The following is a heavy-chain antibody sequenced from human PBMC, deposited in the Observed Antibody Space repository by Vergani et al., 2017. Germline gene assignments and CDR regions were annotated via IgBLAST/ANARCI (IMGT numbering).Heavy chain of an antibody. D-gene: IGHD3-3*01. J-gene: IGHJ6*03. CDR3: AGQDYDFWSGSETMDV. CDR1: GYPFTSYY. V-gene: IGHV1-46*03. Sequence: QVQLVQSGAEVKKPGASVKVSCKASGYPFTSYYMHWVRQAPGQGLEWMGIINPSGGSTSHAQKLQGRVTMTRDTSTSTVYMELSSLRSEDTAVYYCAGQDYDFWSGSETMDVWGKGTTVTVSS. CDR2: INPSGGST.